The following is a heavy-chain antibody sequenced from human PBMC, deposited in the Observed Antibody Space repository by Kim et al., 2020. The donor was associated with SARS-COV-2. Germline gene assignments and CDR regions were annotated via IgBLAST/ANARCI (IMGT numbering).Heavy chain of an antibody. CDR1: GFTVSSNY. Sequence: GGSLRLSCAASGFTVSSNYMSWVRQAPGKGLEWVSVIYSGGSTYYADSVKGRFTISRDNSKNTLYLQMNSLRAEDTAVYYCARGDRGYQLLSAHYYYGMDVWGQGTTVTVSS. V-gene: IGHV3-53*01. CDR3: ARGDRGYQLLSAHYYYGMDV. CDR2: IYSGGST. D-gene: IGHD2-2*01. J-gene: IGHJ6*02.